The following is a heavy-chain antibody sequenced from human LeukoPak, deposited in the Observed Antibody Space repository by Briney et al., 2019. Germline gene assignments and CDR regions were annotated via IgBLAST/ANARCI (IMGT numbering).Heavy chain of an antibody. V-gene: IGHV3-48*04. Sequence: PGGSLRLSCAASGFTFSSYSMNWVRQAPGKGLEWVSYISSSGSTIYYADSVKGRFTISRDNAKSTLYLQMNSLRAEDTAVYYCARGGVYSTSAVDYWGQGTLVTVSS. J-gene: IGHJ4*02. CDR2: ISSSGSTI. D-gene: IGHD6-6*01. CDR3: ARGGVYSTSAVDY. CDR1: GFTFSSYS.